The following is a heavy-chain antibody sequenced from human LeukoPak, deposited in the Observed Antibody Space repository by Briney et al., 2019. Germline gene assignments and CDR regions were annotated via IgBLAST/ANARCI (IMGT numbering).Heavy chain of an antibody. V-gene: IGHV3-21*01. D-gene: IGHD3-22*01. J-gene: IGHJ4*02. CDR3: ARDPRAYDSSGYSEY. Sequence: GGSLRLSCAASGFTFSSYSMNWVRQAPGKGLEWVSSISSSSSYIYYADSVKGRFTISRDNAKNSLYLQVNSLRAEDTAVYYCARDPRAYDSSGYSEYWGQGTLVTVSS. CDR2: ISSSSSYI. CDR1: GFTFSSYS.